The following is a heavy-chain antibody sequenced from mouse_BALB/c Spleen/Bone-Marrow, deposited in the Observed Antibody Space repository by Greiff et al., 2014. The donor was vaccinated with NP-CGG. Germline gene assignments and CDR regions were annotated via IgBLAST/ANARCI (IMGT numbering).Heavy chain of an antibody. J-gene: IGHJ2*01. Sequence: DVQLQESGAELVKPGASVKLSCTASGFNVKDTYIHWVKQRPEQGLEWIGRIDPANGNTKYDPKFQGKATITADTSSNTAYLQLSSLTSEDTAVYYCASYVYGYYFDYWGQGTTLTVSP. CDR3: ASYVYGYYFDY. D-gene: IGHD2-2*01. CDR1: GFNVKDTY. V-gene: IGHV14-3*02. CDR2: IDPANGNT.